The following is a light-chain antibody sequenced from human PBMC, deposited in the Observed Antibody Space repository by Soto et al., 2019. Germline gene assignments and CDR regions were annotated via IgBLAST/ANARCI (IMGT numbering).Light chain of an antibody. J-gene: IGLJ1*01. V-gene: IGLV1-44*01. Sequence: QSVLTQPPSASGTPGQTITISCSGGSSNIGINTVNWYEHLPGTAPRLLIYGNNQRPSGVPDRFAGSKSGTSDSLAISGLQSEDECHYYCATWDDSLDVHDFGTGTKLPVL. CDR3: ATWDDSLDVHD. CDR1: SSNIGINT. CDR2: GNN.